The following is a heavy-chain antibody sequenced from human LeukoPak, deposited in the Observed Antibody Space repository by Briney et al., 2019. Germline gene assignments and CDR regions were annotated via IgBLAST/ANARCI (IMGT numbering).Heavy chain of an antibody. D-gene: IGHD2-2*01. V-gene: IGHV4-34*01. CDR1: GGSFSGYY. J-gene: IGHJ4*02. CDR2: INHSGST. CDR3: ARSDCSSTSCSLYYFDY. Sequence: SETLSLTCAVYGGSFSGYYWSWIRQPPGKGLEWIGEINHSGSTNYNQSLKSRVTISVDTSKNQFSLKLSSVTAADTAVYYCARSDCSSTSCSLYYFDYWGQGTLVTVSS.